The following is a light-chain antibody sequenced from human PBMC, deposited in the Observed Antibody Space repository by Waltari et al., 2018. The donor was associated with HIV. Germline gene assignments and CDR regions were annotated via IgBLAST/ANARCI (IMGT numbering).Light chain of an antibody. V-gene: IGLV2-8*01. CDR1: SSDVGDYNY. J-gene: IGLJ2*01. Sequence: QSALTQPPSASGSPGQSVTISCTGTSSDVGDYNYVSWYQQHPGKAPKLMIFEVNKRSSGVPDRFSGSKSGNTASLTVSGLQAEDEAEDFCSSYGGNSNVVFGGGTKLTVL. CDR3: SSYGGNSNVV. CDR2: EVN.